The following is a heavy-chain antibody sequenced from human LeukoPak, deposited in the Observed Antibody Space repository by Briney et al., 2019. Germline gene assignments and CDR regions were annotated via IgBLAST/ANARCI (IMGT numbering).Heavy chain of an antibody. J-gene: IGHJ4*02. CDR1: GYSISSGHY. CDR3: ARHVYGRHQLQSYHFDY. V-gene: IGHV4-38-2*01. CDR2: MYKSRST. Sequence: SETLSLTCDVSGYSISSGHYWGWIRHSPGKGLEWFAIMYKSRSTYFKSSLKGRVTISLDTPKNQFSLTLNSVTAADTAIYYCARHVYGRHQLQSYHFDYWGQGILVTVSS. D-gene: IGHD5-24*01.